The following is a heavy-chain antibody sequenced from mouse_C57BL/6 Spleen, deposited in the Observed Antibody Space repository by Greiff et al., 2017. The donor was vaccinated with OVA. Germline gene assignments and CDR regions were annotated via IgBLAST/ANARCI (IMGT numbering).Heavy chain of an antibody. CDR2: IYPGDGDT. CDR1: GYAFSSSW. J-gene: IGHJ3*01. Sequence: VQLQQSGPELVKPGASVKISCKASGYAFSSSWMNWVKQRPGKGLEWIGRIYPGDGDTNYNGKSKGKATLTADKASSTAYMQLSSLTSEDSAVYFCARSGSSGFAYWGQGTLVTVSA. V-gene: IGHV1-82*01. CDR3: ARSGSSGFAY. D-gene: IGHD3-2*02.